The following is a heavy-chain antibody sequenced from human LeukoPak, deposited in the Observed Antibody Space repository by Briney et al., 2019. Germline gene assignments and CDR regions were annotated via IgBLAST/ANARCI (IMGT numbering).Heavy chain of an antibody. Sequence: GGSLRRSCAVSGITLSNYGMSWVREAPGKGLEWVAGISDSGGSTNYADSVKGRFTISRDNPKNTLYLQMNSLRAEDTAVYFCAKRGVVIRVILVGFHKEAYYFDSWGQGALVTVSS. D-gene: IGHD3-22*01. J-gene: IGHJ4*02. V-gene: IGHV3-23*01. CDR3: AKRGVVIRVILVGFHKEAYYFDS. CDR1: GITLSNYG. CDR2: ISDSGGST.